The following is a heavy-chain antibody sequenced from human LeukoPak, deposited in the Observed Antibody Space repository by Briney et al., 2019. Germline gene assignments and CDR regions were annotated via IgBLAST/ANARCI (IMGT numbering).Heavy chain of an antibody. CDR1: GGSISSYY. V-gene: IGHV4-4*07. D-gene: IGHD6-13*01. Sequence: SETLSLTCTVSGGSISSYYWSWIRQLAGKGLEWVGRIYTSGSTNYNPSLKSRVTMSVDTSKNQFSLKLSSVTAADTAVYYCARGYSSSFFDYWGQGTLVTVSS. CDR3: ARGYSSSFFDY. CDR2: IYTSGST. J-gene: IGHJ4*02.